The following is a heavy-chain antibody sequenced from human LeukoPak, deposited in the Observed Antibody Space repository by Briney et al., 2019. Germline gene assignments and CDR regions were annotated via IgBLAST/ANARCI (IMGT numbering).Heavy chain of an antibody. Sequence: SETLSLTCTVSGDSTNAYYWGRIRQSPGKGLQYIGYIYYTGGTHYSPSLHSRVTMSIDTSKNQFSLKLHSVTAADTAMYYCARVRDGPRGTHFDFWGQGTLVTVPS. V-gene: IGHV4-59*01. J-gene: IGHJ4*02. CDR2: IYYTGGT. D-gene: IGHD3-10*01. CDR1: GDSTNAYY. CDR3: ARVRDGPRGTHFDF.